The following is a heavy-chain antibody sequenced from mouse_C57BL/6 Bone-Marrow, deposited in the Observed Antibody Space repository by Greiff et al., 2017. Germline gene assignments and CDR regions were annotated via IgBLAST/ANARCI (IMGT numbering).Heavy chain of an antibody. CDR1: GYTFPSYG. CDR2: IYPRSGNT. Sequence: QVQLKESGAELARPGASVKLSCKASGYTFPSYGISWVKQSTGKGLEWIGEIYPRSGNTYYNEKFKGKATLTADKSSSTAYMELRSLTSEDSAVSFCARSGATNSPRCAYWGQGTLVTVAA. V-gene: IGHV1-81*01. J-gene: IGHJ3*01. CDR3: ARSGATNSPRCAY. D-gene: IGHD4-1*01.